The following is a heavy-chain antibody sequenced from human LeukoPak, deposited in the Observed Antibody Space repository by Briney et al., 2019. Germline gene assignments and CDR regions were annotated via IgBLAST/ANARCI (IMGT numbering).Heavy chain of an antibody. CDR3: ARSLRVRGVPDYMDV. D-gene: IGHD3-10*01. CDR2: IYKNAIT. J-gene: IGHJ6*03. V-gene: IGHV3-53*01. Sequence: PGGSLRLSCAASGFTFSNYAMTWVRQAPGKGLEWVSVIYKNAITYHADTVKGRFTISRDNAKNMLYLQMNSLRADDTAVYYCARSLRVRGVPDYMDVWGKGTTVIISS. CDR1: GFTFSNYA.